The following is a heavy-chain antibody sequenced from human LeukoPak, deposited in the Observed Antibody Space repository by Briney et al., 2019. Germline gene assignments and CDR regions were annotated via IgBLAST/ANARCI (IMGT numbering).Heavy chain of an antibody. D-gene: IGHD3-10*01. CDR3: ALSYYYGSGSYD. CDR1: GFTFSDYY. Sequence: GGSLRLSCAASGFTFSDYYMSWIRQAPGKGLEWVSYISSSGSTIYYADSVKGRFTISRDNAKNSLYLQMNSLRAGDTAVYYCALSYYYGSGSYDWGQGTLVTVSS. V-gene: IGHV3-11*01. J-gene: IGHJ4*02. CDR2: ISSSGSTI.